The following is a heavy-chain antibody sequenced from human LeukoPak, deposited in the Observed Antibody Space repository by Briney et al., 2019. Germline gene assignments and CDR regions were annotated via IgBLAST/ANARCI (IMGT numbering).Heavy chain of an antibody. D-gene: IGHD6-13*01. CDR2: IYHSGST. CDR1: GGSISSYY. V-gene: IGHV4-59*04. J-gene: IGHJ3*02. CDR3: ARHALRIAAAGTDAFDI. Sequence: SETLSLTCTVSGGSISSYYWSWIRQPPGKGLEWIGSIYHSGSTYYNPSLKSRVTISVDTSKNQFSLKLSSVTAADTAVYYCARHALRIAAAGTDAFDIWGQGTMVTVSS.